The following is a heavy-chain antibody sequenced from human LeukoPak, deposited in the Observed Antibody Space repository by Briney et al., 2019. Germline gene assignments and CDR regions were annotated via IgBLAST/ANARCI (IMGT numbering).Heavy chain of an antibody. V-gene: IGHV3-30*02. D-gene: IGHD3-10*01. CDR1: GFTFSSYG. Sequence: GGSLRLSCAASGFTFSSYGMHWVRQAPGKGLEWVAFIRYDGSNKYYEDSVKGRFTISRDNSKNTLYLQMNSLRAEDTAVYYCAKTGNYYYGSGSYLHYWGQGTLVTVSS. CDR2: IRYDGSNK. CDR3: AKTGNYYYGSGSYLHY. J-gene: IGHJ4*02.